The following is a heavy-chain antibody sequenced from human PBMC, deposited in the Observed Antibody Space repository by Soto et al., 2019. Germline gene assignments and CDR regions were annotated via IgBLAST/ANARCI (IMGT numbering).Heavy chain of an antibody. CDR2: ISHDENIK. CDR1: GFTFSNYG. V-gene: IGHV3-30*18. D-gene: IGHD6-19*01. Sequence: QVQLVESGGTVIQPGRSLRLSCAASGFTFSNYGMHWIRQAPGTGLEWVAVISHDENIKVYTDSVKGRFSISRDNSKNTLYVQMNSLRPEDTAVYYCAKLPRVGWHHYYFGMDIWGQGTTVTVSS. CDR3: AKLPRVGWHHYYFGMDI. J-gene: IGHJ6*02.